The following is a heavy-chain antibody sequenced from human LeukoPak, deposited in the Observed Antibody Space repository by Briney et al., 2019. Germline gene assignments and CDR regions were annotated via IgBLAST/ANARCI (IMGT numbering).Heavy chain of an antibody. D-gene: IGHD6-19*01. CDR3: AKDGMGIAVAGTIFDY. CDR1: GFTFSSYA. V-gene: IGHV3-23*01. J-gene: IGHJ4*02. Sequence: PGGSLTLSCPASGFTFSSYAMSWVRQPPGKGLEWVSGISGSCGRTYNADSVKGRFTIYRDNSKNTLYLQMNSLRAEDTGLYYCAKDGMGIAVAGTIFDYWGQGTLVTVSS. CDR2: ISGSCGRT.